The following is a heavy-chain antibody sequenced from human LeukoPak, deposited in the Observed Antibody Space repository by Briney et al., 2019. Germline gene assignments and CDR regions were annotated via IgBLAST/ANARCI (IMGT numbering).Heavy chain of an antibody. CDR1: GGSISSGSYY. Sequence: PSETLSLTCTVSGGSISSGSYYWSWIRQPAGKGLEWIGRIYTSGSTNYNPSLKSRVTISVDTSKNQFSLKLSSVTAADTAVYYCARRITMVRGVPFDYWGQGTLVTVSS. D-gene: IGHD3-10*01. V-gene: IGHV4-61*02. CDR3: ARRITMVRGVPFDY. J-gene: IGHJ4*02. CDR2: IYTSGST.